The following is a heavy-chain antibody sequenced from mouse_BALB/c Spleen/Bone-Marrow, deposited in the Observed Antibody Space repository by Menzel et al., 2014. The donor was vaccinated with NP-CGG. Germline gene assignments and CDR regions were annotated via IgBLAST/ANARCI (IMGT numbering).Heavy chain of an antibody. CDR2: INSNGGST. J-gene: IGHJ2*01. Sequence: EVKVVESGGGLVQPGGSLKLSCAASGFTFSNYGMSWVRQTPDKRLELVATINSNGGSTHYPDSVKGRFTISRDTAKNTLYLQMSSLKSEETAMYYCVRGNYGNYVDYFDFWGQGTTLTVSS. CDR3: VRGNYGNYVDYFDF. CDR1: GFTFSNYG. D-gene: IGHD2-1*01. V-gene: IGHV5-6-3*01.